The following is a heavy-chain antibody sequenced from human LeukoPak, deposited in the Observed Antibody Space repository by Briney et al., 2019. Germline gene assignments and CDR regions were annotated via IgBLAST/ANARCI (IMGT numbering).Heavy chain of an antibody. Sequence: GGSLRLSCAASGFTFSNYDMHWVRQATGKGLEWVSAIGTAGDTYYQGSVRGRFTMSRENAKNSLYLQMDSLTAGDTAVYYCARGADTHFDYWGQGILVTVSS. CDR1: GFTFSNYD. J-gene: IGHJ4*02. V-gene: IGHV3-13*04. D-gene: IGHD2-15*01. CDR3: ARGADTHFDY. CDR2: IGTAGDT.